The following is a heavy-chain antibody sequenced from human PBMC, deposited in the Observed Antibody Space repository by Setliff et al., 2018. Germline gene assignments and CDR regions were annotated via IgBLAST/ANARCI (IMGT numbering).Heavy chain of an antibody. D-gene: IGHD3-3*01. CDR3: ARRYNFWSGYFDY. CDR1: GYSISSGYD. J-gene: IGHJ4*02. Sequence: SETLSLTCTVSGYSISSGYDWGWIRQPPGKGLEWIGCIYYSGSTNYNPSLKSRVTISVDTSKNQFSLKLSSVTAADTAVYYCARRYNFWSGYFDYWGQGTLVTVSS. V-gene: IGHV4-38-2*02. CDR2: IYYSGST.